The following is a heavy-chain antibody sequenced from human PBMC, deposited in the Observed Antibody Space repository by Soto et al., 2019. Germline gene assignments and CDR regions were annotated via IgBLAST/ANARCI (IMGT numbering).Heavy chain of an antibody. CDR3: ARGSSSWYPNFDY. CDR2: INPNSGGT. V-gene: IGHV1-2*04. CDR1: GYTFTGYY. Sequence: VASVKVSCKASGYTFTGYYMHWVRQAPGQGLEWMGWINPNSGGTNYAQKFQGWVTMTRDTSISTAYMELSRLRSDDTAVYYCARGSSSWYPNFDYWGQGTLVTVSS. D-gene: IGHD6-13*01. J-gene: IGHJ4*02.